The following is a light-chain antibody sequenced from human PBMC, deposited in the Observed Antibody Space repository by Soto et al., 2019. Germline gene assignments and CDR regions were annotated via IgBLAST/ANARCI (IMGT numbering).Light chain of an antibody. CDR3: QQYGSSGT. CDR2: GAS. J-gene: IGKJ1*01. V-gene: IGKV3-20*01. Sequence: PGERATLSCRASQSVSNNYLAWYQQKPGQAPRLLIYGASNRATGIPDRFSGSGSGTDFTLTISRLEPEDFAVYYCQQYGSSGTFGQGTMVDIK. CDR1: QSVSNNY.